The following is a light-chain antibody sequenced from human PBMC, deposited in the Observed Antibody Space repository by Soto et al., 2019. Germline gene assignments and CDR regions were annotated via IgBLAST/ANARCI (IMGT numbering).Light chain of an antibody. Sequence: QSVLTQPASVSGSPGQSITISCTGNSSDVGGYNYVSWYQQHPGKAPKLMIYEVSKRPSGVPDRFSGSKSGNTASLTVSGLQAEDEADYYCSSYAGSNNFVFGTGTKVTVL. J-gene: IGLJ1*01. CDR1: SSDVGGYNY. CDR3: SSYAGSNNFV. V-gene: IGLV2-8*01. CDR2: EVS.